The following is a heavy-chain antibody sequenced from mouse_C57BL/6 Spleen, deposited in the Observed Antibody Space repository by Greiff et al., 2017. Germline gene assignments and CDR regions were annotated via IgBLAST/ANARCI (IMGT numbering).Heavy chain of an antibody. D-gene: IGHD1-1*01. CDR1: GYTFTSYW. J-gene: IGHJ4*01. CDR3: ARSGVYYYGSSYRAMDY. Sequence: QVQLQQPGAELVRPGSSVKLSCKASGYTFTSYWMAWVKQRPGQGLEWIGNIYPSDSETHYNQKFKDKATLTVDKSSSTAYMQLSSLTSEDSAVYYCARSGVYYYGSSYRAMDYWGQGTSVTVSS. CDR2: IYPSDSET. V-gene: IGHV1-61*01.